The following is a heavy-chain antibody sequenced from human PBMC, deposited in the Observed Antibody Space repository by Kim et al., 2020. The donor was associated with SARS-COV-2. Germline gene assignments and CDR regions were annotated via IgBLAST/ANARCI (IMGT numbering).Heavy chain of an antibody. CDR3: AKSIPQRVGANRNVFDI. CDR1: GFTFSSYA. CDR2: ISGSGGST. J-gene: IGHJ3*02. V-gene: IGHV3-23*01. D-gene: IGHD1-26*01. Sequence: GGSLRLSCAASGFTFSSYAMSWVRQAPGKGLEWVSVISGSGGSTYYADSVKGRFTISRDNSKNTLYLQMNSLRAEDTAVYYCAKSIPQRVGANRNVFDIWGQGTMVTVSS.